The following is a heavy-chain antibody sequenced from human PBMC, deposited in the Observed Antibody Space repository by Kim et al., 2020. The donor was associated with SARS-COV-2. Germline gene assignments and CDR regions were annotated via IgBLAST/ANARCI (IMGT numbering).Heavy chain of an antibody. CDR1: GGSISSSSYY. V-gene: IGHV4-39*01. J-gene: IGHJ6*03. CDR3: ARSGIYYYYMDV. CDR2: IYYSGST. Sequence: SETLSLTYTVSGGSISSSSYYWGWIRQPPGKGLEWIGSIYYSGSTYYNPSLKSRVTISVDTSKNQFSLKLSSVTAADTAVYYCARSGIYYYYMDVWGKGTTVTVSS.